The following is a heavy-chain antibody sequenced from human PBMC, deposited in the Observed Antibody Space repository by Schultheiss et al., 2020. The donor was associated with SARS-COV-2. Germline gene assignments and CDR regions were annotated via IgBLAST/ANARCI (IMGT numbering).Heavy chain of an antibody. D-gene: IGHD5-18*01. Sequence: GESLKISCAASGFTFSSYWMSWVRQAPGKGLEWVSVISGSGGSTYYADSVKGRFTISRDNSKNTLYLQMNSLRAEDTAVYYCARVGGYSYGALDYWGQGTLVTVSS. CDR1: GFTFSSYW. V-gene: IGHV3-23*01. CDR3: ARVGGYSYGALDY. J-gene: IGHJ4*02. CDR2: ISGSGGST.